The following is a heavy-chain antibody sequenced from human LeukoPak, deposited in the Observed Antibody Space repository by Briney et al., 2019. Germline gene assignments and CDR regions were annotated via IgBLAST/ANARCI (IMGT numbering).Heavy chain of an antibody. CDR1: NGSFSGYF. Sequence: PSETLSLTCAVPNGSFSGYFWSWLRQPPGKGLECIGDINHSGSSHYNPSLKNRAVMSIDTSKNEFSLRLTSVTAADTAVYYCARGRGHNWDQIYFVYWGHGTLVTVSS. CDR3: ARGRGHNWDQIYFVY. J-gene: IGHJ4*01. D-gene: IGHD1-20*01. V-gene: IGHV4-34*01. CDR2: INHSGSS.